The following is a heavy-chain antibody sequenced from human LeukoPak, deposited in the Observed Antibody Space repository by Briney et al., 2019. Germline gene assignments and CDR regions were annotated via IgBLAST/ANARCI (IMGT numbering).Heavy chain of an antibody. D-gene: IGHD6-13*01. CDR3: ARFGSSSWYGPRYYYYYYYMDV. Sequence: PGGSLRLSCAASGFTFSSYEMNWVRQAPGKGLEWVSYISSSGSTIYYADSVKGRFTISRDNAKNSLYLQMNSLRAEDTAVYYCARFGSSSWYGPRYYYYYYYMDVWGKGTTVTISS. J-gene: IGHJ6*03. CDR2: ISSSGSTI. V-gene: IGHV3-48*03. CDR1: GFTFSSYE.